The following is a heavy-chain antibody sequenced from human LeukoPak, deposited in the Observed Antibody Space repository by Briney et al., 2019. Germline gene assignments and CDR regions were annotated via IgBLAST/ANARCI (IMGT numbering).Heavy chain of an antibody. V-gene: IGHV1-18*01. CDR1: GYTFTSYG. CDR3: ARDCSSTSCHYYYGMDV. J-gene: IGHJ6*02. D-gene: IGHD2-2*01. CDR2: ISAYNGNT. Sequence: GASVKVSCKASGYTFTSYGISWVRQAPGQGLEWMGWISAYNGNTNYAQKLQGRVTMTTDTSTSTADMELRSLRSDDTAVYYCARDCSSTSCHYYYGMDVWGQGTTVTVSS.